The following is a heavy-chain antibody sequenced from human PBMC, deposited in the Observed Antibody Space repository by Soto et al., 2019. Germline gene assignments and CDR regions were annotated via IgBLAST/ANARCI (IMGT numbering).Heavy chain of an antibody. CDR2: IYYSGST. D-gene: IGHD3-10*01. V-gene: IGHV4-30-4*01. J-gene: IGHJ6*02. Sequence: QVQLQESGPGLVKPSQTLSLTCTVSGGSISSGDYYWSWIRQPPGKGLEWIGYIYYSGSTYYNPSLKSRVTISVDTSKNQFSLKLSSVTAADTAVYYCARDRPQYYYGSGSSIYGLDVWGQGTTVTVSS. CDR3: ARDRPQYYYGSGSSIYGLDV. CDR1: GGSISSGDYY.